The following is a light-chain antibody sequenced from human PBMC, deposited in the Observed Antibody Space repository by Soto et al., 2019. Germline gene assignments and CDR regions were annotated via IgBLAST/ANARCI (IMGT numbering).Light chain of an antibody. CDR3: QKAYSYPRT. CDR2: ATS. V-gene: IGKV1-39*01. Sequence: DIQMTQSPSSLSASVGDRVSITCRASQSISSYLTWYQHTPGNAPRVLIYATSTLQTGVPSRFSCSGSGTEFNLTISGLQPDDFAMYYCQKAYSYPRTFGQGNRVEVK. CDR1: QSISSY. J-gene: IGKJ1*01.